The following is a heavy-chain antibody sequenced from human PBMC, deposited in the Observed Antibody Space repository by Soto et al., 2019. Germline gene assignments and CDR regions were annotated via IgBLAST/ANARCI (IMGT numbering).Heavy chain of an antibody. CDR2: ISAYNGNT. V-gene: IGHV1-18*01. Sequence: ASVKVSCKASGYTFTSYGISWVRQAPGQGLEWMGWISAYNGNTNYAQKLQGRVTMTTDTSTSTAYMELRSLRSDDTAVYYCARAQYYYDSSGLSYWGQGTLVTV. CDR3: ARAQYYYDSSGLSY. D-gene: IGHD3-22*01. CDR1: GYTFTSYG. J-gene: IGHJ4*02.